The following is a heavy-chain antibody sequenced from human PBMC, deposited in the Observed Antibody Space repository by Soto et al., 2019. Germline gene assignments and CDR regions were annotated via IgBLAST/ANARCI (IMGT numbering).Heavy chain of an antibody. Sequence: PSETLSLTCAVYGGSFSGYYWSWIRQPPGKGLEWIGEINHSGSTNYNPSLKSRVTISVDTSKNQFSLKLSSATAADTAVYYCARVGISGYASYWGQGTLVTVSS. CDR3: ARVGISGYASY. J-gene: IGHJ4*02. D-gene: IGHD5-12*01. V-gene: IGHV4-34*01. CDR2: INHSGST. CDR1: GGSFSGYY.